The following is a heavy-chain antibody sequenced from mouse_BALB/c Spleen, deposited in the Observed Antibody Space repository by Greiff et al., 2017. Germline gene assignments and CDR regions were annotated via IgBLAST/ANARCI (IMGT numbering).Heavy chain of an antibody. Sequence: EVNVVESGGGLVKPGGSLKLSCAASGFTFSSYAMSWVRQTPEKRLEWVATISSGGSYTYYPDSVKGRFTISRDNAKNTLYLQMSSLRSEDTAMYYCARETTPFDYWGQGTTLTVSS. CDR1: GFTFSSYA. CDR3: ARETTPFDY. D-gene: IGHD1-1*01. CDR2: ISSGGSYT. J-gene: IGHJ2*01. V-gene: IGHV5-9-3*01.